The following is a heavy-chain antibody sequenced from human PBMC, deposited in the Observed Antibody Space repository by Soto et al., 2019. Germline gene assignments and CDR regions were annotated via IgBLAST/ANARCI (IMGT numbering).Heavy chain of an antibody. V-gene: IGHV1-2*04. J-gene: IGHJ4*02. CDR1: GYTFTDYY. Sequence: QVQLVQSGAEVKKPGASVKVSCTASGYTFTDYYVHWVRQAPGQGLEWMGWINVNSGVTNLTQKCQGWVTLSRDTSVSTAYMELNRLKPADTAVFFCARGVSGWSPFDLWGQGTLFTVSS. D-gene: IGHD6-19*01. CDR2: INVNSGVT. CDR3: ARGVSGWSPFDL.